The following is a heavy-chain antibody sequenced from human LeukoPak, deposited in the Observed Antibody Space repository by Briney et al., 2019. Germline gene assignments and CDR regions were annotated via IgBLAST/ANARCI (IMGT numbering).Heavy chain of an antibody. V-gene: IGHV4-34*01. Sequence: SETLSLTCAVYGGSFSGYYWSWIRQPPGKGLEWIGEINHSGSTNYNPSLKSRVTISVDTSKNQFSLKLSSVTAADTAVYYCARDQGAAAGTNPIVGYAFDIWGQGTMVTVSS. CDR1: GGSFSGYY. J-gene: IGHJ3*02. CDR3: ARDQGAAAGTNPIVGYAFDI. D-gene: IGHD6-13*01. CDR2: INHSGST.